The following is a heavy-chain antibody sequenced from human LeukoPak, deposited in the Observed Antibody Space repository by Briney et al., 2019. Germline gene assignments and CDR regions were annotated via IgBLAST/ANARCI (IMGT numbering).Heavy chain of an antibody. CDR2: IIPILEIS. V-gene: IGHV1-69*04. CDR1: GYTFTSYA. CDR3: ARDRKGCDSATCYAAVDY. D-gene: IGHD2-2*01. Sequence: SVKVSCKASGYTFTSYAVNWVRQAPGQGLEWMGRIIPILEISNYAQKFQGRVTITADKSTNTAYMELSSLRSEDTAVYYCARDRKGCDSATCYAAVDYWGQGTLVTVSS. J-gene: IGHJ4*02.